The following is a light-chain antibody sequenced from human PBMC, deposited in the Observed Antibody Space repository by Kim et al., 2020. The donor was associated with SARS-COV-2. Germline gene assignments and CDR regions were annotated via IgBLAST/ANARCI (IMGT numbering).Light chain of an antibody. V-gene: IGLV2-11*01. J-gene: IGLJ2*01. CDR2: DVN. Sequence: QSALTRPRSVSGSPGQSVTISCTGSTSDVGGSNYVSWYQQRPGKAPKLMIYDVNKRPSGVPARFSGSKSGNTASLTISGLLADDEADYYCCSYAGKYTLLFGGGTQLTVL. CDR3: CSYAGKYTLL. CDR1: TSDVGGSNY.